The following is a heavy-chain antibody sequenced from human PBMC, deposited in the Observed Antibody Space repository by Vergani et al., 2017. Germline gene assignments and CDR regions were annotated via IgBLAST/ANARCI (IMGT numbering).Heavy chain of an antibody. J-gene: IGHJ5*02. D-gene: IGHD3/OR15-3a*01. Sequence: QLRLQEAGPGLVKPSDTLSLTCSVSGDSISSHTSYWSWIRQTPGMGLEWIGSIYYTGSTYYNPSLKSRVTISVDVSKNQFSLRLTSVIAADTAVYYCARGETRTDWFDPWGQGTLVTVSS. CDR3: ARGETRTDWFDP. CDR2: IYYTGST. CDR1: GDSISSHTSY. V-gene: IGHV4-39*01.